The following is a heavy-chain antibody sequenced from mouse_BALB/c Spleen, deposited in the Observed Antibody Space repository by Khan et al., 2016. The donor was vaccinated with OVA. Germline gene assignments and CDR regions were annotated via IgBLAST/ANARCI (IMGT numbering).Heavy chain of an antibody. Sequence: IRLVQSGAELVKPAASLKLSCTASGYNIKDIYIHWVKQRPEKGLERIRRTDPANGNTKYDPKFQGKATITADTSSNTAYLQLSSLTSEDTAVYYCRISTINAWGQGTTLTVSS. CDR3: RISTINA. CDR2: TDPANGNT. V-gene: IGHV14-3*02. J-gene: IGHJ2*01. CDR1: GYNIKDIY.